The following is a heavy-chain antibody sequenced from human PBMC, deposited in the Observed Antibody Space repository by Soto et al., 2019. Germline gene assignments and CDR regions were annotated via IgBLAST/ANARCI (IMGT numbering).Heavy chain of an antibody. CDR3: ARVEAVAGLYNYHGLDV. D-gene: IGHD6-19*01. CDR2: IVPIFGTT. J-gene: IGHJ6*02. Sequence: QVQLVQSGAEVKKPGSSVKVSCKVSGGTFSNYAIDWVRLAPGHGLEWMGGIVPIFGTTYYTQKFQGRATIIADDSTTTGYLEMSSLRSEDTAIYYCARVEAVAGLYNYHGLDVWVQGTAVTVSS. V-gene: IGHV1-69*12. CDR1: GGTFSNYA.